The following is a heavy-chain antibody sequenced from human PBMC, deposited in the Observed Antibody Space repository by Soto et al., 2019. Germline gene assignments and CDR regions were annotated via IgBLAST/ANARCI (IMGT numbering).Heavy chain of an antibody. D-gene: IGHD6-13*01. CDR2: IHPGDSDT. V-gene: IGHV5-51*01. Sequence: PGESLKISCKGSGYSFTSYWVGWVRQIPGRGLEWMGIIHPGDSDTRYSPFFQGQVTISADKSISTAYLQWSSLKASDTAMYYCARHNRYSSTWFEGWFDPWGQGTLVTAPQ. J-gene: IGHJ5*02. CDR3: ARHNRYSSTWFEGWFDP. CDR1: GYSFTSYW.